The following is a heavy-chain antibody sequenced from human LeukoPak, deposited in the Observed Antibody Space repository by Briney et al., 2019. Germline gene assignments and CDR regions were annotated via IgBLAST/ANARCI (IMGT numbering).Heavy chain of an antibody. Sequence: SETLSLTCVVYSGSFSGYYWTWIRQPPGKGLEWIGEIDHSGTTNYNPSLKSRVTMSVDTSKNQFSLMVSSVTAADTAVYYCATGRNGVVPAPILGVGPWYNYHYMDVWGKGTTVTVSS. D-gene: IGHD2-2*02. CDR2: IDHSGTT. CDR1: SGSFSGYY. J-gene: IGHJ6*03. CDR3: ATGRNGVVPAPILGVGPWYNYHYMDV. V-gene: IGHV4-34*01.